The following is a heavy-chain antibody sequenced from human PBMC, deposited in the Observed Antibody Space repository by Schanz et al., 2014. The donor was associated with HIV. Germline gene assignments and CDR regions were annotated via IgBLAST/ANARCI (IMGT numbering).Heavy chain of an antibody. J-gene: IGHJ4*02. Sequence: QVQLVQSGAEVKKPGSSVKVACKASGGTSSIYAISWVRQAPGQGLEWMGGIIPISGTSNYAQKFQGRVTLTRDTSTTTFYMEVSSLRSDDTAVYYCARAPYTSGWYGVDYWGQGTLVTVSS. D-gene: IGHD6-19*01. V-gene: IGHV1-69*06. CDR3: ARAPYTSGWYGVDY. CDR2: IIPISGTS. CDR1: GGTSSIYA.